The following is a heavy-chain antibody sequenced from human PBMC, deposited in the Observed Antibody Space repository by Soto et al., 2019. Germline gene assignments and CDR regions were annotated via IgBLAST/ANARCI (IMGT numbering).Heavy chain of an antibody. CDR3: VRDSARIVVVPRVDGDNWLEP. CDR2: ISGSSDNI. D-gene: IGHD2-2*01. J-gene: IGHJ5*02. Sequence: GSLRLSCAPSGFSLSDYFMSWIRQAPGKGLEWVSFISGSSDNIKYADSVKGRFTISRDNAKNSLYLQMNSLRAEDTAVYYCVRDSARIVVVPRVDGDNWLEPWGQGTLVTVSS. V-gene: IGHV3-11*06. CDR1: GFSLSDYF.